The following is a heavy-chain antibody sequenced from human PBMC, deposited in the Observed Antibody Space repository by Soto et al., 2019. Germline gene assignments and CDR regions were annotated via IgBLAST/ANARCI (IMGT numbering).Heavy chain of an antibody. J-gene: IGHJ4*02. CDR1: GFTFSSYG. CDR3: AKDFWSGYYTLGGYFDY. D-gene: IGHD3-3*01. CDR2: ISYDGSNK. V-gene: IGHV3-30*18. Sequence: QVQLVESGGGVVQPGRSLRLSCAASGFTFSSYGMHWVRQAPGKGLEWVAVISYDGSNKYYADSVKGRFTISRDNSENTLYLQMNSLRAEDTAVYYCAKDFWSGYYTLGGYFDYWGQGTLVTVSS.